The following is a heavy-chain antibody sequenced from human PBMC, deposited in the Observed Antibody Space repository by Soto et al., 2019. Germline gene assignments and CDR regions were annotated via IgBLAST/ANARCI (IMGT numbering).Heavy chain of an antibody. CDR2: ISVDGGDT. V-gene: IGHV3-74*01. Sequence: GGSLRLSCAASGFRLSDYWMHWVRQVPGKGLLWVSRISVDGGDTTYADSVKGRFTISRDNSKNTLYLQINSLRAEDTAVYYCAKTRGAMIYAISVYGMDVWGQGTTVTVSS. CDR1: GFRLSDYW. D-gene: IGHD2-8*01. CDR3: AKTRGAMIYAISVYGMDV. J-gene: IGHJ6*02.